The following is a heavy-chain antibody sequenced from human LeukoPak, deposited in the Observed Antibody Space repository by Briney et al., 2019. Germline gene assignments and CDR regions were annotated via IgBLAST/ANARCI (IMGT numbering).Heavy chain of an antibody. V-gene: IGHV3-23*01. CDR3: AKDSTTPDYYYYYMDV. CDR1: GFTFSSYA. J-gene: IGHJ6*03. CDR2: ISGSGGST. D-gene: IGHD1-26*01. Sequence: QPGGSLRLSCAASGFTFSSYAMSWVRQAPGKGLEWVSAISGSGGSTYYADSVKGRFTISRDNSKNTLYLQMNSLRAEDTAVYYCAKDSTTPDYYYYYMDVWGKGTTVTVSS.